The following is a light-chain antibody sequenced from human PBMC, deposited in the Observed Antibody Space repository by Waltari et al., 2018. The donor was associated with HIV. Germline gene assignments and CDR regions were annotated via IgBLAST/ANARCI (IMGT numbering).Light chain of an antibody. CDR2: WAS. J-gene: IGKJ2*01. CDR3: QQYYSLPYT. V-gene: IGKV4-1*01. CDR1: QTVLYSSNNKNY. Sequence: DIVMTQSPDSLAVSLGERAHINCKPRQTVLYSSNNKNYLTWYQQRPGQPPKVVIYWASTRESGVPDRFSGSGSGTDFTLTINSLQAEDVAVYYCQQYYSLPYTFGRGTKLEIK.